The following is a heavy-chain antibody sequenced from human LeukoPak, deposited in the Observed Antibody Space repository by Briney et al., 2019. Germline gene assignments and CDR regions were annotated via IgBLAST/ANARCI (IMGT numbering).Heavy chain of an antibody. CDR2: ISAYNGNT. V-gene: IGHV1-18*01. Sequence: ASVKVSCKASGGTFTSYGISWVRQAPGQGLEWMGWISAYNGNTNYAQKLQGRVTMTTDTSTSTAYMELRSLRSDDTAVYYCARDSGGYYDSSGYSVNDAFDIWGQGTMVTVSS. CDR3: ARDSGGYYDSSGYSVNDAFDI. J-gene: IGHJ3*02. D-gene: IGHD3-22*01. CDR1: GGTFTSYG.